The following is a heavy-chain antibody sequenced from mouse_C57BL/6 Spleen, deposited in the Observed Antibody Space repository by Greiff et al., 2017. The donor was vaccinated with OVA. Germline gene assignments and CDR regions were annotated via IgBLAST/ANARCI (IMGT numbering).Heavy chain of an antibody. Sequence: QVQLQQPGAELVSPGSSGQLAWKASGYTFTSYWMHWVKQRPIQGLEWIGNIDPSDSETHYNQKFKDKATLTVDKSSSTAYMQLSSLTSEDSAVYYCARYYGSSYGYFDVWGTGTTVTVSS. D-gene: IGHD1-1*01. J-gene: IGHJ1*03. V-gene: IGHV1-52*01. CDR2: IDPSDSET. CDR1: GYTFTSYW. CDR3: ARYYGSSYGYFDV.